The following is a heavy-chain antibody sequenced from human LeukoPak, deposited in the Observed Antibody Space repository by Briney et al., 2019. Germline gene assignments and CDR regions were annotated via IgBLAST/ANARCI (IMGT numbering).Heavy chain of an antibody. V-gene: IGHV4-4*02. CDR1: GGSISSSNW. Sequence: SGTLSLTCAVSGGSISSSNWWSWVRQPPGKGLEWIGEIYHSGSTNYNPSLKSRVTISVDKSKNQFSLKLSSVTAADTAVYYCARDRRYCTNGVCLNWFDPWGQGTLVTVSS. D-gene: IGHD2-8*01. CDR3: ARDRRYCTNGVCLNWFDP. CDR2: IYHSGST. J-gene: IGHJ5*02.